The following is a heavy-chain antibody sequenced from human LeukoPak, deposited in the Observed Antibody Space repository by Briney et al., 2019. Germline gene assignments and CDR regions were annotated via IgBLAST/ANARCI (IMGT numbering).Heavy chain of an antibody. Sequence: GGSLRLSCAASGFTFSYFWMSWVRQAPGKGLEWVANINLDGTERHYVDSVKGRFTISRDNARKSLYLQMNSLRDEDTAVYYCARDNVGATPFDYWGQGALVTVSS. D-gene: IGHD1-26*01. J-gene: IGHJ4*02. CDR3: ARDNVGATPFDY. CDR1: GFTFSYFW. CDR2: INLDGTER. V-gene: IGHV3-7*05.